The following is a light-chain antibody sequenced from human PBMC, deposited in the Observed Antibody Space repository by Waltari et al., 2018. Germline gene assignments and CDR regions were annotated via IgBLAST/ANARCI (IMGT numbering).Light chain of an antibody. CDR3: ATWDDSLSGGV. CDR1: RSNIGANY. J-gene: IGLJ2*01. V-gene: IGLV1-47*01. Sequence: QSVLTQPPSASGTPGQRVTLSCPGRRSNIGANYVYWYQQLPGLAPRLLIYRNNKRPSGVPDRFSASKSGTSASLAISGLRSEDEADYYCATWDDSLSGGVFGGGTKLTVL. CDR2: RNN.